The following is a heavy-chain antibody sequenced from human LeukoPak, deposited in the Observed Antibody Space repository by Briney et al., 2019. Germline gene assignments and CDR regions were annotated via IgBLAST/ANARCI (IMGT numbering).Heavy chain of an antibody. CDR1: GGSFSGYY. D-gene: IGHD3-22*01. CDR3: AVGSGYYSFDC. Sequence: PSETLSLTCAVYGGSFSGYYWSWIRQPPGKGLEWIGEINHSGSTNYNPSLKSRVTISVDTSKNQFSLKLSSVTAADTAVYYCAVGSGYYSFDCWGQGTLVTVSS. CDR2: INHSGST. J-gene: IGHJ5*01. V-gene: IGHV4-34*01.